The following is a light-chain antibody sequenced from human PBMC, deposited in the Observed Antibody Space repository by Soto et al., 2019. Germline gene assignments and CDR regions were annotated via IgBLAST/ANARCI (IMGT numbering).Light chain of an antibody. V-gene: IGKV3-20*01. Sequence: EIVMTQSPATLSVSPGERSTLSCRASQSVSSNLAWYQQKPGKXPRLLIYSASSRATGIPDRFSGSGSATDCTLTISRLEPEDFAVYYCQQSETFGQGTKVDIK. CDR3: QQSET. CDR1: QSVSSN. J-gene: IGKJ1*01. CDR2: SAS.